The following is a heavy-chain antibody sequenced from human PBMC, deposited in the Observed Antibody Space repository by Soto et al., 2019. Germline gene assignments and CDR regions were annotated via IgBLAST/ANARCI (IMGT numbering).Heavy chain of an antibody. J-gene: IGHJ4*02. CDR2: IYHSGST. V-gene: IGHV4-30-2*01. D-gene: IGHD5-12*01. CDR3: AAGGGLPRYY. Sequence: QLQLQESGSGLVKPSQTLSLTCAVSGGSISSGGYSWSWIRQPPGKGLEWIGYIYHSGSTYYNPPLKSRVTVSVARSRNQFSLKVSSVTAADTAVYYCAAGGGLPRYYWGQGTLVTVSS. CDR1: GGSISSGGYS.